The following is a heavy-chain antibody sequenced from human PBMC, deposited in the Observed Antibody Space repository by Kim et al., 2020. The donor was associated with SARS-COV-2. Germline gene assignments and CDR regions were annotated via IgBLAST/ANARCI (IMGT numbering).Heavy chain of an antibody. J-gene: IGHJ6*02. Sequence: GESLKISCKGSGYSFTSYWIGWVRQMPGKGLEWMGIIYPGDSDTRYSPSFQGQVTSSADKSISTAYLQWSSLKASDTAMHYCARWIESYGESFEYYYYYCMDVCGDGPAVTLS. CDR3: ARWIESYGESFEYYYYYCMDV. V-gene: IGHV5-51*01. D-gene: IGHD4-17*01. CDR2: IYPGDSDT. CDR1: GYSFTSYW.